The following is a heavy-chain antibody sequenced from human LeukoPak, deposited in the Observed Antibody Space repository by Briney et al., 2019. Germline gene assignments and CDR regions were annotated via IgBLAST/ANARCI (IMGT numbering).Heavy chain of an antibody. Sequence: ASVKVSCKASGYTFTGYYMHWVRQAPGQGLEWMGWINPNSGGTNYAQKFQGRVTMTRDTSISTAYMELSRLRSDDTAVYYCARVWGSGSTARYYYYGMDVWGQGTTVTVPS. CDR3: ARVWGSGSTARYYYYGMDV. CDR1: GYTFTGYY. J-gene: IGHJ6*02. V-gene: IGHV1-2*02. D-gene: IGHD3-10*01. CDR2: INPNSGGT.